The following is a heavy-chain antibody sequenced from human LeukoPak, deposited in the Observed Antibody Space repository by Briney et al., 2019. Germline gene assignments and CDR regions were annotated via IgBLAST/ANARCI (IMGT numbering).Heavy chain of an antibody. Sequence: GGSLRLSCAVSGFTFRSYAMNWVSQAPGNGLEWVSAISGSGSATYYADTVKGRFTISRDNSKNTLYLQMNSLRAEDTAVYYCAKDQYGEAFDIWGPGTMVTVSS. CDR1: GFTFRSYA. CDR3: AKDQYGEAFDI. V-gene: IGHV3-23*01. D-gene: IGHD4-17*01. CDR2: ISGSGSAT. J-gene: IGHJ3*02.